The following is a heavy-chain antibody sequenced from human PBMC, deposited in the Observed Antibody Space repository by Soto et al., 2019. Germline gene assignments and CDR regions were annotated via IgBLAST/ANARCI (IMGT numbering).Heavy chain of an antibody. CDR3: ARGWERARPIN. Sequence: PSETLSLTCSVSGGSISSGGYYWIWIRHHPGKGLEWIGYIYYSGSTYYNPSLKSRVTISVDTSKNQFSLKLSSVTAADTAVYYCARGWERARPINWGQGTLVTVSS. CDR2: IYYSGST. J-gene: IGHJ4*02. CDR1: GGSISSGGYY. V-gene: IGHV4-31*03. D-gene: IGHD6-6*01.